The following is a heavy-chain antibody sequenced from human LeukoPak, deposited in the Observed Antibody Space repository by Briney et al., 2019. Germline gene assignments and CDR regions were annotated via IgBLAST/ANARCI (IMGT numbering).Heavy chain of an antibody. V-gene: IGHV4-39*01. CDR3: ARSWMGGEGAFDI. CDR1: GGSISVTNYY. CDR2: IYYSGNT. D-gene: IGHD3-16*01. J-gene: IGHJ3*02. Sequence: PSETLSLTCIVSGGSISVTNYYWGWIRQPPGKGLEWIGSIYYSGNTYYNSHLRSRLTMSVDTSKKQFSLKLSSVTAADTALYYCARSWMGGEGAFDIWGQGSMVIVSS.